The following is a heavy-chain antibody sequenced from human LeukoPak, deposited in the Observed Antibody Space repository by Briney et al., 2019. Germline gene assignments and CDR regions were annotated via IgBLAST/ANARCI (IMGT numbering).Heavy chain of an antibody. CDR3: AKSSGDIVVVPAAISAFDI. V-gene: IGHV3-23*01. Sequence: GVLRLSCAASGFTFSSYGMSWVRQAPGKGLEWVSAISGSGGSTYYADSVKGRFTISRDNSKNTLYLQMNSLRAEDTAVYYCAKSSGDIVVVPAAISAFDIWGQGTMVTVSS. CDR1: GFTFSSYG. J-gene: IGHJ3*02. CDR2: ISGSGGST. D-gene: IGHD2-2*01.